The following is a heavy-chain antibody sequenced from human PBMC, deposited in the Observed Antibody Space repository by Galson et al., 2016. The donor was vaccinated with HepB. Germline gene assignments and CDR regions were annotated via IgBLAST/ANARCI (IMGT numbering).Heavy chain of an antibody. J-gene: IGHJ4*02. CDR2: ISYDGSSK. CDR1: GFTFSSYG. Sequence: SLRLSCAASGFTFSSYGMHWVRQAPGKGLEWVAVISYDGSSKYYADSVKSRFTISRDNSKNTLYVQMNSLRAEDTAVYYCARRMATITSFDYWGQGTLVTVSS. D-gene: IGHD5-24*01. CDR3: ARRMATITSFDY. V-gene: IGHV3-30*03.